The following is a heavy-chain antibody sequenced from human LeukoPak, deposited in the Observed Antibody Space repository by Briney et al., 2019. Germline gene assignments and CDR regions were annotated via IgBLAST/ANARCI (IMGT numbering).Heavy chain of an antibody. V-gene: IGHV4-4*07. Sequence: SETLSLTCTVSGGSISPYFWSWIRQPAGKGLEYLGRISSTGNSNYNPSLRSRVTMSVDTSKNQFSLNLRSVTAADTAVYYCARDRVHDSDYWGQGILVTVSS. J-gene: IGHJ4*02. CDR1: GGSISPYF. CDR3: ARDRVHDSDY. CDR2: ISSTGNS. D-gene: IGHD2-21*02.